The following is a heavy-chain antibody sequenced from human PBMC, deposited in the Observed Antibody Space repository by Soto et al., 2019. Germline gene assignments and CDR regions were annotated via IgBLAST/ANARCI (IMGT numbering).Heavy chain of an antibody. V-gene: IGHV3-23*01. D-gene: IGHD6-13*01. CDR2: ISGSGGTT. J-gene: IGHJ4*02. Sequence: GGSLRLSCAASAFTFSNYAMNWVRQAPGKGLEWVSAISGSGGTTYYADSVKGRFTISRDNSKTTLYLQMNNLRAEDTAVYYCAKSQIGAARYGDYWGQGTLVTVSS. CDR3: AKSQIGAARYGDY. CDR1: AFTFSNYA.